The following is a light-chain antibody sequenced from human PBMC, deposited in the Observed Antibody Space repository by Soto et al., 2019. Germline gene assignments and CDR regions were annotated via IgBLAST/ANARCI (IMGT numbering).Light chain of an antibody. Sequence: EIVLTQSPGTLSLSPGETATLSCRASQTVRGSYLAWYQQKPGQAPRLLIYGASTRATGIPDRFSGSGSGTHFTLTISRLEPGDFAVYYCQHFGGTTFTFGQGTRLEIK. V-gene: IGKV3-20*01. J-gene: IGKJ5*01. CDR2: GAS. CDR3: QHFGGTTFT. CDR1: QTVRGSY.